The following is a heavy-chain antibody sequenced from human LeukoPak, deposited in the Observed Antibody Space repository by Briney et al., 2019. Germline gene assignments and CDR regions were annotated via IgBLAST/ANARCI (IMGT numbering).Heavy chain of an antibody. D-gene: IGHD1-26*01. CDR1: GHTLTDLS. CDR3: ATGGIYSLLDY. V-gene: IGHV1-24*01. J-gene: IGHJ4*02. CDR2: IDPEDGET. Sequence: ASVKVSCKVSGHTLTDLSTHWVRQAPGRGLEWMGGIDPEDGETIYAQKFQGRVTMTKDTSTDTAYMELSSLRSEDTAVYYCATGGIYSLLDYWGQGTLVTVSS.